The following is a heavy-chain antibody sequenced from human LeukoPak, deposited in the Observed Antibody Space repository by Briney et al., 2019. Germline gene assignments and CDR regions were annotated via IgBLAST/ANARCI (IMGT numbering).Heavy chain of an antibody. Sequence: GRSLRLSCAASGFTFDDYAMHWVRQAPGKGLEWVSGISWNNGSIGYADSVKGRFTISRDNAKNSLYLQMNSLRAEDMALYYCAKDTGASAVAEAFDIWGQGTMVTVSS. CDR3: AKDTGASAVAEAFDI. D-gene: IGHD6-19*01. CDR2: ISWNNGSI. CDR1: GFTFDDYA. J-gene: IGHJ3*02. V-gene: IGHV3-9*03.